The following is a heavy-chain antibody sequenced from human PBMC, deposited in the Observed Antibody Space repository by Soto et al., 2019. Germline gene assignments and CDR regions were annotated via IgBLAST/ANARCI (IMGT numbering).Heavy chain of an antibody. V-gene: IGHV1-69*02. CDR3: AIDYGDYVSHFDY. J-gene: IGHJ4*02. D-gene: IGHD4-17*01. Sequence: KFQGRVTITADKSTSTAYMELSSLRSEDTAVYYCAIDYGDYVSHFDYWGKGTLVTVSS.